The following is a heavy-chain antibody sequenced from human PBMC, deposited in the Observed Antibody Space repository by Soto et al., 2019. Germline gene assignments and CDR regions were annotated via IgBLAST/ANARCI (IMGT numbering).Heavy chain of an antibody. CDR3: ARDYDTWGRLPDY. CDR1: GFTFRDYS. CDR2: ISYDGSTK. V-gene: IGHV3-30-3*01. J-gene: IGHJ4*02. Sequence: QVQLVESGGDMVQPGRSLRLSCVASGFTFRDYSMHWVRQAPGKGLEWLAVISYDGSTKYYADSVKGRFTVSRDNSKNTLYLQMDSLRAEDTAVYFCARDYDTWGRLPDYWGQGTLVTVSS. D-gene: IGHD3-9*01.